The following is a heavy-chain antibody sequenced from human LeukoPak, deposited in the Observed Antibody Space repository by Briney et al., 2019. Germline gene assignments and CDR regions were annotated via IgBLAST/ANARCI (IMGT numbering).Heavy chain of an antibody. CDR2: VYYSGIT. CDR3: ARVLRVAAMPHYFDY. V-gene: IGHV4-39*07. J-gene: IGHJ4*02. D-gene: IGHD2-2*01. Sequence: SETLSPTCTVPGGSTSSPRYYWGWIRQPPGKGLEWIGSVYYSGITYYNPSLNSRVTISVDTSKDQFSLKLNSVTAADTAVYYCARVLRVAAMPHYFDYWGQGTLVTVSS. CDR1: GGSTSSPRYY.